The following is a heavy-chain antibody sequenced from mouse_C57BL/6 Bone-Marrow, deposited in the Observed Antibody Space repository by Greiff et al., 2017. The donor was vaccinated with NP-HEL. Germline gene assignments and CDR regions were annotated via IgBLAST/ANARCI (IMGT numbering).Heavy chain of an antibody. V-gene: IGHV5-17*01. Sequence: EVQRVESGGGLVKPGGSLKLSCAASGFTFSDYGMHWVRQAPEKGLEWVAYISSGSSTIYYADTVKGRFTISRDNAKNTLFLQMTSLRSEDTAMYYCASPHYYGSIYAMDYWGQGTSVTVYS. CDR1: GFTFSDYG. CDR3: ASPHYYGSIYAMDY. CDR2: ISSGSSTI. J-gene: IGHJ4*01. D-gene: IGHD1-1*01.